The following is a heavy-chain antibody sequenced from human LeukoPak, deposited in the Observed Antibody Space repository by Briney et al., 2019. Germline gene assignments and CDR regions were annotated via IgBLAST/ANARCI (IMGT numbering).Heavy chain of an antibody. CDR1: GGSISSYY. CDR3: ARVVYYGSGNYRADF. J-gene: IGHJ4*02. V-gene: IGHV4-59*01. CDR2: IYYSGST. Sequence: PSETLSLTCTVSGGSISSYYWSWIRQPPGKGLEWIGYIYYSGSTNYNPSLKSRVTISVDTSKNQFSLKLSSVTAADTAVYYCARVVYYGSGNYRADFWGQGTLVTVSS. D-gene: IGHD3-10*01.